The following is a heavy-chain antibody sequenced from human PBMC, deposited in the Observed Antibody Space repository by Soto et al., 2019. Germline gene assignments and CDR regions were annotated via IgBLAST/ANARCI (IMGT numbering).Heavy chain of an antibody. D-gene: IGHD6-19*01. V-gene: IGHV3-7*01. CDR3: ASGGGWSFDH. J-gene: IGHJ4*02. CDR1: GFNFNQYW. CDR2: VKQGGGEK. Sequence: GGSLRLSCSASGFNFNQYWMSWVRQAPGKGQEWVANVKQGGGEKNSVDSVGGRFTFCRDNTKNSLYLQMDRLRVEDTALYYCASGGGWSFDHWGQGTLVTVSS.